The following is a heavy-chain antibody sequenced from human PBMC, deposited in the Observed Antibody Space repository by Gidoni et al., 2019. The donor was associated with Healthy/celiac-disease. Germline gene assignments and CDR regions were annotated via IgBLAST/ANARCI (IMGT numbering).Heavy chain of an antibody. CDR2: ISGSGGST. CDR1: GFTFSSYA. Sequence: EVQLLESGGGLVQPGGSLRLSCAASGFTFSSYAMSWVRQAPGKGLEWVSAISGSGGSTYYADSVKGRFTISRDNSKNTLYLQMNSLRAEDTAVYYCAKDPHAYGITMVRGWGYWGQGTLVTVSS. D-gene: IGHD3-10*01. V-gene: IGHV3-23*01. J-gene: IGHJ4*02. CDR3: AKDPHAYGITMVRGWGY.